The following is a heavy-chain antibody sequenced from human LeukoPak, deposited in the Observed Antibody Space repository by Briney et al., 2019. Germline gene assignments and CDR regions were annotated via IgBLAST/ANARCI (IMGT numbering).Heavy chain of an antibody. CDR2: IYDSGST. Sequence: PSETLSLTCSVSGGSISSYYWSWIRQPPGKGLEWIGYIYDSGSTNYNPSLKSRVTISVDTSKNQFSLKLSSVTAADTAVYYCARVGGTNYYYYGMDVWGQGTTVTVSS. J-gene: IGHJ6*02. D-gene: IGHD2-2*01. CDR1: GGSISSYY. V-gene: IGHV4-59*01. CDR3: ARVGGTNYYYYGMDV.